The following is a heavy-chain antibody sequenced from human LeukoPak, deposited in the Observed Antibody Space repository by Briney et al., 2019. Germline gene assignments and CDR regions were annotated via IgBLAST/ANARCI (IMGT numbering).Heavy chain of an antibody. CDR2: MNPNSGNT. CDR1: GYTFTSYD. D-gene: IGHD3-16*01. CDR3: AAGHVSADY. Sequence: GASVKVSCKASGYTFTSYDINWVRQATGQGLEWMGWMNPNSGNTGYAQKFQGRVTITRDMSTSTAYMELSSLRSEDTAVYYCAAGHVSADYWGQGTLVTVSS. V-gene: IGHV1-8*01. J-gene: IGHJ4*02.